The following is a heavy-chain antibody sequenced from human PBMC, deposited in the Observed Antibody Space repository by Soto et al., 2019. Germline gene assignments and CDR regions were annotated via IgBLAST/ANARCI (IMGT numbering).Heavy chain of an antibody. CDR2: ISTSGTT. D-gene: IGHD6-19*01. J-gene: IGHJ5*02. CDR1: GASMSSYF. V-gene: IGHV4-4*07. CDR3: AREAGPDRWFDP. Sequence: SETLSLTCAVSGASMSSYFWTWIRQPAGEGLDWIGRISTSGTTNYNPSLKSRVTLSVDTSKNHFSLNLSSLTAADTAVYYCAREAGPDRWFDPWGQGTLVTVSS.